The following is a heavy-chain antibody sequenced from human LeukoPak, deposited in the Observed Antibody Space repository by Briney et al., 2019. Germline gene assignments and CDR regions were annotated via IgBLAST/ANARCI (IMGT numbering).Heavy chain of an antibody. D-gene: IGHD3-16*02. CDR1: GGSISSGSYY. CDR3: ARDGRDYVWGSYRKNYYYYMDV. V-gene: IGHV4-61*10. J-gene: IGHJ6*03. CDR2: IYYSGST. Sequence: SETLSLTCTVSGGSISSGSYYWSWIRQPAGKGLEWIGYIYYSGSTNYNPSLKSRVTISVDTSKNQFSLKLSSVTAADTAVYYCARDGRDYVWGSYRKNYYYYMDVWGKGTTVTVSS.